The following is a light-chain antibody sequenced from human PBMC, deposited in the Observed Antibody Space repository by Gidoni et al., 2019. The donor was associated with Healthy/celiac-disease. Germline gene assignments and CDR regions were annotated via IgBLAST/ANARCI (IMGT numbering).Light chain of an antibody. CDR2: WAY. V-gene: IGKV4-1*01. Sequence: DIVMTQSPDSLAVSLGERATINCKSSQSVLYSSNNKNYLAWYQQKPGQPPKLLIYWAYTRESGVPDRFRGSGSGTDFTLTISSLQAEDVAVYYCQQYYSTLPYTFGQGTKLEIK. J-gene: IGKJ2*01. CDR3: QQYYSTLPYT. CDR1: QSVLYSSNNKNY.